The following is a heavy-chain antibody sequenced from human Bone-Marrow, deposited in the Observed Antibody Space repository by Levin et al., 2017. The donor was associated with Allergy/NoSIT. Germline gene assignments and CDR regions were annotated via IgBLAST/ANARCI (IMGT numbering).Heavy chain of an antibody. CDR2: IKQDGSEK. CDR3: TTRRGGGSGYFDY. J-gene: IGHJ4*02. Sequence: PGGSLRLSCAASGFTFFNNWMNWVRQAPGKGLECVASIKQDGSEKYYVDSVKGRFTISRDNAENSLYLQMNNLRAEDTAVYFCTTRRGGGSGYFDYWGQGTLVTVSS. D-gene: IGHD3-16*01. V-gene: IGHV3-7*01. CDR1: GFTFFNNW.